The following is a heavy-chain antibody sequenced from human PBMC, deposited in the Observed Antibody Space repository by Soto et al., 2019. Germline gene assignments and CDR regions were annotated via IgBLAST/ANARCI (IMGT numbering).Heavy chain of an antibody. J-gene: IGHJ5*02. CDR2: IYYSGTT. Sequence: SETLSLTCTVSGGSISSSSYYWGWIRQPPGKGLEWIGSIYYSGTTYYNPSLKSRVTISVDTSKNQFYLKLSSVTAADTAVYCCASLRGDYVGVNWFDTWGQGTLVPVSS. CDR3: ASLRGDYVGVNWFDT. D-gene: IGHD4-17*01. CDR1: GGSISSSSYY. V-gene: IGHV4-39*01.